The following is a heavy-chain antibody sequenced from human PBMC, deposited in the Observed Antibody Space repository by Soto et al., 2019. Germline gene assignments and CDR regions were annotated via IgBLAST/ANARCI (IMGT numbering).Heavy chain of an antibody. J-gene: IGHJ6*02. V-gene: IGHV3-23*01. CDR2: ISGSGGST. CDR3: AAPYDFWSGYYTYYYYGMDD. Sequence: PWGSLRLSCAASGFTFSSYAMSWVRQAPGKGLEWVSAISGSGGSTYYADSVKGRFTISRDNSKKTLYLQMNSLRAEDTAVYYCAAPYDFWSGYYTYYYYGMDDWGQGTTVTVSS. D-gene: IGHD3-3*01. CDR1: GFTFSSYA.